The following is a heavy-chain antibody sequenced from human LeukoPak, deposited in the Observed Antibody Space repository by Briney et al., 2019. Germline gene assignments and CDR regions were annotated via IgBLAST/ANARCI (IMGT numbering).Heavy chain of an antibody. CDR1: GFPFSSYA. Sequence: GGSLRLSCSAFGFPFSSYAMHWVRQAPGKGLEYVSAISDSGGSTYYADSVKGRFTISRDNAKKTLYLQMDSLRAEDTAVYYCVRGLDSGSYYTGGFWGQGTLVTVSS. D-gene: IGHD1-26*01. CDR2: ISDSGGST. CDR3: VRGLDSGSYYTGGF. J-gene: IGHJ4*02. V-gene: IGHV3-64*04.